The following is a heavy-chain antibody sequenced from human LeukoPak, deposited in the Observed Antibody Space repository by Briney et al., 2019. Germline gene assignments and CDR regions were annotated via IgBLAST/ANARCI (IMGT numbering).Heavy chain of an antibody. D-gene: IGHD4-17*01. J-gene: IGHJ4*02. CDR2: VHHTGST. CDR1: GGSISSGAYS. CDR3: ARDSSTVTTNAFDY. Sequence: SETLSLTCAVSGGSISSGAYSWSWIRQPPGKGLEWIGYVHHTGSTHYNPSLNSRVTMSVDRSKNQFSLKLCSVTAADTAVYYCARDSSTVTTNAFDYWGQGTLVTVSS. V-gene: IGHV4-30-2*01.